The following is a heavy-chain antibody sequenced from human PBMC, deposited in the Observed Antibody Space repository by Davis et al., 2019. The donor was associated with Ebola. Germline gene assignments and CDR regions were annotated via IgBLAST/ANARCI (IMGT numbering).Heavy chain of an antibody. CDR1: GGSFSSGGYS. Sequence: PSETLSLTCAVYGGSFSSGGYSWSWIRQPPGKGLEWIGYIYHSGSTYYNPSLKSRVTISVDRSKNQFSLKLSSVTAADTAVYYCARAYGDGTNNWFDPWGQGTLVTVSS. CDR3: ARAYGDGTNNWFDP. V-gene: IGHV4-30-2*01. J-gene: IGHJ5*02. D-gene: IGHD4-17*01. CDR2: IYHSGST.